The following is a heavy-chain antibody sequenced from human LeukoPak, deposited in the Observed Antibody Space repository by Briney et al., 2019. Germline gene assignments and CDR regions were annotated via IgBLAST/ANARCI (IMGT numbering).Heavy chain of an antibody. CDR2: ISSSSSTI. D-gene: IGHD6-19*01. CDR1: EFTFSSYS. CDR3: ARGGGSGGRYFDL. V-gene: IGHV3-48*02. J-gene: IGHJ2*01. Sequence: GGSLRLSCAASEFTFSSYSMNWVRQAPGKGLEWVSYISSSSSTIFYAPSVKGRFTISRDTAKNSLYLQMNSLRDEDTAVYYCARGGGSGGRYFDLWGRGTLVTVSS.